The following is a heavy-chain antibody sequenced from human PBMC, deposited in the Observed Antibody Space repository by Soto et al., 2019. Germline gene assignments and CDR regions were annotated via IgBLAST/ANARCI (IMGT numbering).Heavy chain of an antibody. D-gene: IGHD3-9*01. CDR1: QFSFRSYA. J-gene: IGHJ4*02. CDR2: ISFDGNSL. V-gene: IGHV3-30-3*01. CDR3: ARTFDTITYYFDY. Sequence: GGSLRLSCAASQFSFRSYAMHWIRQSPGKGLEWVAVISFDGNSLHYADSVRDRFTISRDNSKNTLYLQMNNLRPEDTAVYYCARTFDTITYYFDYWGLGTVVTVSS.